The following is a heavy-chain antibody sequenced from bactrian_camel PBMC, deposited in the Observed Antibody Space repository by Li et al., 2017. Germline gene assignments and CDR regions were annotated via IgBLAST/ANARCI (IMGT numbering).Heavy chain of an antibody. J-gene: IGHJ4*01. Sequence: VQLVESGGDLVQPGGSLRLYCKTSGFNFPDRAMSWVRQAPGKGREGVAGIESDGTTSYADSVKGRFTISYDNAEDTLYLFMNSLKSEDSGTYVCATAQGYSGTPWANCVFRSWGQGTQVTVS. V-gene: IGHV3S10*01. CDR1: GFNFPDRA. CDR3: ATAQGYSGTPWANCVFRS. CDR2: IESDGTT. D-gene: IGHD7*01.